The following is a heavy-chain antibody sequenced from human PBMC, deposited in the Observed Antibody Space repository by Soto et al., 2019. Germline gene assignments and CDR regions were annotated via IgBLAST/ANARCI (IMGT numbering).Heavy chain of an antibody. Sequence: QVQLQESGPGLVKPSQTLSLTCTVSGGSLESGGYYWSWIRQHPGRGLEWIGYIYYTGRTYYIPSLESRFTFSVDTSKNQFSLKLSSVTAADTAVYYCARDVTSNNHCFDLWGHGTLVTVSS. CDR2: IYYTGRT. CDR3: ARDVTSNNHCFDL. CDR1: GGSLESGGYY. V-gene: IGHV4-31*02. D-gene: IGHD2-2*01. J-gene: IGHJ5*02.